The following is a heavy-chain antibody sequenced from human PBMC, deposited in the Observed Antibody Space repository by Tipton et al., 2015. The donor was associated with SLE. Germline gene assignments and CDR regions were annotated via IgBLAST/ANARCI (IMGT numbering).Heavy chain of an antibody. J-gene: IGHJ6*02. CDR1: GGSISSYY. Sequence: TLSLTCTVSGGSISSYYWSWIRQPAGKGLEWIGRIYTSGSTNYNPSLKSRVTMSVDTSKNQFSLKLSSVTAADTAVYYCARWPASTSSDYYGMDVWGQGTTVTVSS. V-gene: IGHV4-4*07. CDR3: ARWPASTSSDYYGMDV. D-gene: IGHD2-2*01. CDR2: IYTSGST.